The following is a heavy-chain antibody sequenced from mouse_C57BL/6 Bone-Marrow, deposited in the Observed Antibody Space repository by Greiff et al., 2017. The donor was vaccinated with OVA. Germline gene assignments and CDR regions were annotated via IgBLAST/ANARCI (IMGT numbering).Heavy chain of an antibody. CDR1: GFNIKDYY. CDR2: IDPEDGET. V-gene: IGHV14-2*01. Sequence: VQLQQSGAELVKPGASVKLSCTASGFNIKDYYMHWVKQSTEQGLEWIGRIDPEDGETKYAPKFQGKATITADTSSNTVYLQLSSLTSEDTAFYYCATTVVATDYAMDYWGQGTSVTVSS. J-gene: IGHJ4*01. CDR3: ATTVVATDYAMDY. D-gene: IGHD1-1*01.